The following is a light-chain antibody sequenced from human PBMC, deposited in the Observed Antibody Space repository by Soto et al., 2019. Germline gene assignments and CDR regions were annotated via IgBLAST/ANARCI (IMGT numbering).Light chain of an antibody. CDR2: GST. V-gene: IGLV1-40*01. Sequence: QSVLTQPPSVSGAPGQRVTISCTGSSSNIGAGYDVHWYQQFPGTAPKILLYGSTNRPSGVPDRFYGSKSGTSASLASAGLQTEDEADYYCQSYDSSLSAVVFGGGTKLTVL. CDR1: SSNIGAGYD. J-gene: IGLJ2*01. CDR3: QSYDSSLSAVV.